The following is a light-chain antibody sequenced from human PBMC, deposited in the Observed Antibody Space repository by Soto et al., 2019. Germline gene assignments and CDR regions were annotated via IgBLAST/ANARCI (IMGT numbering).Light chain of an antibody. Sequence: DIQMTQSPSSLSASLGYRFTITCQASQDISNYLNWYQQKPGKAPKLLIYDASNLETGVPPRFSGSGSGTDFTFTISSLQPEDIATYYCQQYDNLPITFGQGTRLENK. V-gene: IGKV1-33*01. CDR1: QDISNY. J-gene: IGKJ5*01. CDR2: DAS. CDR3: QQYDNLPIT.